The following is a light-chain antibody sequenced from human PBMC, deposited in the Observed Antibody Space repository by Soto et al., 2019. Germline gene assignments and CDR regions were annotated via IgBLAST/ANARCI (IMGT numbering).Light chain of an antibody. CDR2: LGS. J-gene: IGKJ4*01. CDR3: MQALQTPLIT. V-gene: IGKV2-28*01. Sequence: DIVMTQSPLSLPVTPGEPASISCRSSQSLLHSNGYNYLDWYLQKPGQSPQLLIYLGSNRASGVPDRFSGSGSGTDFTLKISRVEAEDVGVYYCMQALQTPLITFGGGTKVEIK. CDR1: QSLLHSNGYNY.